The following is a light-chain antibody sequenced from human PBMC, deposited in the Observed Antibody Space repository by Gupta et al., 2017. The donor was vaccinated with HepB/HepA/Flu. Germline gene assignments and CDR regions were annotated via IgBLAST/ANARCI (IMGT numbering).Light chain of an antibody. CDR3: GTWDFSLSTGL. V-gene: IGLV1-51*01. Sequence: QSVLTQPPSVSAAPGQRVTISCSRSDSNIGNSYISWYQHLPGTAPKLLIYENDKRPSGIPDRFSGSNSGTSATLGITGLQAGDEADHYCGTWDFSLSTGLFGGGTKLTVL. CDR2: END. J-gene: IGLJ2*01. CDR1: DSNIGNSY.